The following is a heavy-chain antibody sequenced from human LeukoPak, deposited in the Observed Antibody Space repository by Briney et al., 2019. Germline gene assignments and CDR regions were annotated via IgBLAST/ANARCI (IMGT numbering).Heavy chain of an antibody. J-gene: IGHJ4*02. CDR3: ARSKDILTGYCFDY. D-gene: IGHD3-9*01. Sequence: PSETLSLTCNVSGGSIRGYYWSWIRQPPGKGLEWIEYIYSSGSTNYNPSLKSRVTISVDTSKNQFSLKLSSVTAADTAVYYCARSKDILTGYCFDYWGQGTLVTVSS. V-gene: IGHV4-59*01. CDR1: GGSIRGYY. CDR2: IYSSGST.